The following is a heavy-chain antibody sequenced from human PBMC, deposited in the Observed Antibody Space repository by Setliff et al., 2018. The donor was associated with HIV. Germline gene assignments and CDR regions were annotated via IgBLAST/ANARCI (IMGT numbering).Heavy chain of an antibody. CDR1: GFTYSNYA. CDR3: AKDAGYCSGESCYFYMDV. V-gene: IGHV3-30*02. Sequence: PGGSLRLSCAASGFTYSNYAMHWVRRAPGKGLEWLTLLRQDVNKDYYGDSVKGRFTITRDNSKKTLYLYMNNLRSEDTAVYYCAKDAGYCSGESCYFYMDVWGKGTTVTVSS. CDR2: LRQDVNKD. D-gene: IGHD2-8*02. J-gene: IGHJ6*03.